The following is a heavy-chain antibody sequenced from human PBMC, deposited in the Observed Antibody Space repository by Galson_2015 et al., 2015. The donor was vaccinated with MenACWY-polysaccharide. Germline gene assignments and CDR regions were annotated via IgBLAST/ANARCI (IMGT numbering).Heavy chain of an antibody. CDR3: ARPYYYGSGSPQGY. J-gene: IGHJ4*02. Sequence: QSGAEVKKPGEFLKISCTGSGYYFPSYWIAWVCQTPGKGLEWMGIIYPGDSDTTYSPSFQGQVTISADKSISTAYLQWSSLKASDTAIYYCARPYYYGSGSPQGYWGQGTLVTVSS. D-gene: IGHD3-10*01. V-gene: IGHV5-51*03. CDR2: IYPGDSDT. CDR1: GYYFPSYW.